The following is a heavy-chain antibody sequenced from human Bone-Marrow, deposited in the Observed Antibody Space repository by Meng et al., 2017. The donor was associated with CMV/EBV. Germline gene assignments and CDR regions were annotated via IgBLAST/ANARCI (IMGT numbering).Heavy chain of an antibody. CDR1: GFSLSTSGVG. J-gene: IGHJ3*02. V-gene: IGHV2-5*01. CDR2: IYWNDDK. D-gene: IGHD3-22*01. CDR3: AHSRPDLITMIVVDAFDI. Sequence: SGPTLVKPTQTLTLTCTFSGFSLSTSGVGVGWIRQPPGKALQWLALIYWNDDKRYSPSLKSRLTITKDTSKNQVVLTMTNMDPVDTATYYCAHSRPDLITMIVVDAFDIWGQGTMVTVSS.